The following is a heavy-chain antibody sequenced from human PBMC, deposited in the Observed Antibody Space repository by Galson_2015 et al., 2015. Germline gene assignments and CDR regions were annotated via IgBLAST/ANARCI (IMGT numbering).Heavy chain of an antibody. CDR2: ISGSGGST. J-gene: IGHJ5*02. CDR1: GFTFSSYA. Sequence: SLRLSCAASGFTFSSYAMSWVRQAPGKGLEWVSAISGSGGSTYYADSVKGRFTISRDNSKNTLYLQMNSLRAEDTAVYFCAKADSSSSRSAVGDRWGQGTLVTVSS. D-gene: IGHD6-6*01. CDR3: AKADSSSSRSAVGDR. V-gene: IGHV3-23*01.